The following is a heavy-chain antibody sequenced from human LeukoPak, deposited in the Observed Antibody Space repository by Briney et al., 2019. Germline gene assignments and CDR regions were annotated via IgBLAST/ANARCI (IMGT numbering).Heavy chain of an antibody. CDR1: GYTFTSYY. J-gene: IGHJ4*02. CDR3: ARDPAAAADNWEYYFDY. Sequence: ASVKVSCKASGYTFTSYYMHWVRQAPGQGLEWMGIINPSGGSTSYAQKFQGRVTMTRDTPPSTVYMELSSLRSEDTAVYYCARDPAAAADNWEYYFDYWGQGTLVTVSS. CDR2: INPSGGST. V-gene: IGHV1-46*01. D-gene: IGHD6-13*01.